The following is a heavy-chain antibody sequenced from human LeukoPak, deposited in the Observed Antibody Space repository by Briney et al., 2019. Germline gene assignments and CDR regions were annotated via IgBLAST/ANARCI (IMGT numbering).Heavy chain of an antibody. D-gene: IGHD6-13*01. Sequence: GRSLRLSCAASGFTFSSYGMHWVRQAPGKGLEWVAVISYDGSNKYYADSVMGRFTISRDNSKNTLYLQMNSLRAEDTAVYYCAKGLYSSSWYGIDYWGQGTLVTVSS. J-gene: IGHJ4*02. V-gene: IGHV3-30*18. CDR2: ISYDGSNK. CDR3: AKGLYSSSWYGIDY. CDR1: GFTFSSYG.